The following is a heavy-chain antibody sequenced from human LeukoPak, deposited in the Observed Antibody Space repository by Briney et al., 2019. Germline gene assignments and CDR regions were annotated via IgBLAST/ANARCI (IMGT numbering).Heavy chain of an antibody. CDR1: GGSIISSSYY. CDR2: IYYSGNT. V-gene: IGHV4-39*07. Sequence: SETLSLTCTVSGGSIISSSYYWGWIRQPPGKGLEWIGSIYYSGNTDYNPSLKSRVTISVETSKNQFSLKLSSVTAADTAVYYCARVRVGGGYTDAFDIWGQGTMVTVSS. CDR3: ARVRVGGGYTDAFDI. J-gene: IGHJ3*02. D-gene: IGHD3-16*02.